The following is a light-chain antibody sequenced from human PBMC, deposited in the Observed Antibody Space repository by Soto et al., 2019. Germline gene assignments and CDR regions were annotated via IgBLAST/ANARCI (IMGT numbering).Light chain of an antibody. V-gene: IGLV2-8*01. J-gene: IGLJ1*01. Sequence: QSALTQPPSATWSPGQSVTIACIGTASDIGRYNYVSCNQHRPGKAPKLIIYEATKRPSGVPDRFSGSKSGNTASLTVSGLQADDEADYYCNSYVGSNNYVSGTGTKVTVL. CDR3: NSYVGSNNYV. CDR1: ASDIGRYNY. CDR2: EAT.